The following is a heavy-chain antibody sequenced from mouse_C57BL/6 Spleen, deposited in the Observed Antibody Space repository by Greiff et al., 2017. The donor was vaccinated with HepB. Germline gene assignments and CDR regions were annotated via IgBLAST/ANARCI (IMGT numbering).Heavy chain of an antibody. J-gene: IGHJ2*01. V-gene: IGHV5-6*02. D-gene: IGHD1-1*01. CDR3: ARRGEYYGSTYYFDY. Sequence: EVKLMESGGDLVKPGGSLKLSCAASGFTFSSYGMSWVRQTPDKRLEWVATISSGGSYTYYPDSVKGRFTISRDNAKNTLYLQMSSLKSEDTAMYYCARRGEYYGSTYYFDYWGQGTTLTVSS. CDR2: ISSGGSYT. CDR1: GFTFSSYG.